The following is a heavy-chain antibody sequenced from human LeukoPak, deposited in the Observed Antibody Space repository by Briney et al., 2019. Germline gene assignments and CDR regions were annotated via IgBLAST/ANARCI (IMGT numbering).Heavy chain of an antibody. Sequence: ASVKVSCKASGYTFTGYYMHWVRQAPGQGLEWMGKINPSGGSTSYAQKFQGRVTMTRDTSTSTVYMELSSLRSEDTAVYYCARSAQQLVDYWGQGTLVTVSS. J-gene: IGHJ4*02. V-gene: IGHV1-46*01. CDR2: INPSGGST. CDR1: GYTFTGYY. D-gene: IGHD6-13*01. CDR3: ARSAQQLVDY.